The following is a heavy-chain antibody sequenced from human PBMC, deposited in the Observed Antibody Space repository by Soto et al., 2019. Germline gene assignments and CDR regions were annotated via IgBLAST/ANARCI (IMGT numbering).Heavy chain of an antibody. J-gene: IGHJ6*02. CDR2: IIPIFGTA. V-gene: IGHV1-69*01. Sequence: QVQLVQSGAEVKKPGSSVKVSCKASGGTFSSYAISWVRQAPGQGLEWMGGIIPIFGTANYAQKFQGRVTITADESTRTAYMELGSLRSEDTAVYYCARDTQIDYDFLTGYSENYYYYGMDVWGQGTTVTVSS. D-gene: IGHD3-9*01. CDR3: ARDTQIDYDFLTGYSENYYYYGMDV. CDR1: GGTFSSYA.